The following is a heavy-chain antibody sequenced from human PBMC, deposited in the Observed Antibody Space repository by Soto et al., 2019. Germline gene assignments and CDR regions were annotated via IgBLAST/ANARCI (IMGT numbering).Heavy chain of an antibody. J-gene: IGHJ4*02. V-gene: IGHV3-30*03. Sequence: PGGSLRLSCAASGFSFSRYGIHWVRQAPGKGLEWVAVISKDGGDKEYAESVKGRCTISRENSKSTVYLQMNSLRSDDTAVYYCARDEGIREFEFWGLGTLVTVSS. D-gene: IGHD3-3*02. CDR2: ISKDGGDK. CDR1: GFSFSRYG. CDR3: ARDEGIREFEF.